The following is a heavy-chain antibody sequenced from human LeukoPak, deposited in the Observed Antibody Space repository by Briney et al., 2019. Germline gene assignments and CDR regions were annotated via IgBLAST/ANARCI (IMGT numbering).Heavy chain of an antibody. CDR1: GGTFSSYA. Sequence: ASVKVSCKASGGTFSSYAISWVRQAPGQGLEWMGGIIPIFGTANYAQKFQGRVTITADESTSTAYMELSSLRSEDTAVYYCARARQLGRGDFDYWGQETLVTVSS. V-gene: IGHV1-69*13. D-gene: IGHD6-6*01. J-gene: IGHJ4*02. CDR2: IIPIFGTA. CDR3: ARARQLGRGDFDY.